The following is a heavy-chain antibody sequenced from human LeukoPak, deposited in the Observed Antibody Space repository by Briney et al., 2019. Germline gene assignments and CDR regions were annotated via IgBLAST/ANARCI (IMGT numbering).Heavy chain of an antibody. J-gene: IGHJ1*01. CDR3: ARDRGYCSSTSCHQGYFQH. D-gene: IGHD2-2*01. Sequence: ASVKVSCKASGYTFTGYYMHWVRQAPGQGLEWMGWINPNSGGTNYAQKFQGRVTMTRDTSISTAYMELSRLRSDDTAVYYCARDRGYCSSTSCHQGYFQHWGQGTLVTVSS. CDR1: GYTFTGYY. V-gene: IGHV1-2*02. CDR2: INPNSGGT.